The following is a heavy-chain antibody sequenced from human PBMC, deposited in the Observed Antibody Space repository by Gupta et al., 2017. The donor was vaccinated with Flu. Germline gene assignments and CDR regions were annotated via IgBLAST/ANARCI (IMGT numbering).Heavy chain of an antibody. CDR3: VCPGAVSYNRNVAFDI. Sequence: EVQLVQSGAEVKKPGESLRISCKGSGYSFTSYWISWVRQMPGKGLEWMGRIDPSDSYTNYSPSFQGHVTISADKSISTAYLQWSSLKASDTAMYYCVCPGAVSYNRNVAFDIWGQGTMVTVSS. CDR1: GYSFTSYW. J-gene: IGHJ3*02. V-gene: IGHV5-10-1*01. D-gene: IGHD1-26*01. CDR2: IDPSDSYT.